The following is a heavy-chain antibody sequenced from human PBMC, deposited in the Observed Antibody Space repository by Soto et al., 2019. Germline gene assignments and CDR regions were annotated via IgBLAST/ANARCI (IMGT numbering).Heavy chain of an antibody. CDR3: AREVVVVVAATSYGMDV. V-gene: IGHV1-69*01. CDR1: GGTFSSYA. J-gene: IGHJ6*02. Sequence: QVQLVQSGAEVKKPGSSVKVSCKASGGTFSSYAVSWVRQAPGQGLEWMGGIIPIFGTANYAQKFQGRVTITADESTSAGYMELISLRSEDTAVYYCAREVVVVVAATSYGMDVWGQVTTVTVSS. D-gene: IGHD2-15*01. CDR2: IIPIFGTA.